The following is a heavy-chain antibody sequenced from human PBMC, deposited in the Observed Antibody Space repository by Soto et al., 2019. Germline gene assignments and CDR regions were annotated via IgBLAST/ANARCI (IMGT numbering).Heavy chain of an antibody. J-gene: IGHJ3*02. V-gene: IGHV1-69*02. D-gene: IGHD3-22*01. Sequence: QVQLVQSGAEVKKPGSSVKVSCKASGGTFSSYTISWVRQAPGQGLEWMGRIIPILCIANYAQKFQGRVTTTADKSSNHAHMELNSLQSEHTAVYYCASDSWDGYSHSSRYYYNPFDIWGQGTIVTVSS. CDR3: ASDSWDGYSHSSRYYYNPFDI. CDR2: IIPILCIA. CDR1: GGTFSSYT.